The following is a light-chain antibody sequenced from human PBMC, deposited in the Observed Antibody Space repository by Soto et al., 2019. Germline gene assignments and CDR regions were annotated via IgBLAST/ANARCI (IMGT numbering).Light chain of an antibody. Sequence: QSVLTQPASVSGSPGQSITISCTGTSSDVGTYNLVSWYQQHPGKAPKLMIYEGTKRPSGVSNRFSGSKSGNMASLTISGLQAEDEADYYCCSYARSVTLVFGGGTKLTVL. CDR1: SSDVGTYNL. J-gene: IGLJ2*01. V-gene: IGLV2-23*01. CDR3: CSYARSVTLV. CDR2: EGT.